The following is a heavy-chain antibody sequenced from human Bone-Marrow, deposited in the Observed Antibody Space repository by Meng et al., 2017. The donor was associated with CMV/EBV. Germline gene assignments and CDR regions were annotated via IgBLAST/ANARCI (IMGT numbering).Heavy chain of an antibody. Sequence: GESLKISCAASGFTFSSYGMHWVRQAPGKGLEWVAFTRYDGSNKYYADSVKGRFTISRDNSKNTLYLQMNSLRAEDTAVYYCAKGGWDIVVVPAAIGHDAFDIWGQGTMVTVSS. CDR1: GFTFSSYG. CDR2: TRYDGSNK. D-gene: IGHD2-2*02. J-gene: IGHJ3*02. CDR3: AKGGWDIVVVPAAIGHDAFDI. V-gene: IGHV3-30*02.